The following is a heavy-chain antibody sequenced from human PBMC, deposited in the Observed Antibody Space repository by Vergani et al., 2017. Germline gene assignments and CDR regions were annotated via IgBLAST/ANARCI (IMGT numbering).Heavy chain of an antibody. D-gene: IGHD1-26*01. Sequence: QVQLQQWGAGLLKPSETLSLTCAVYGGSFSGYYWSWIRQPPGKGLEWIGEINHSGSTNYNPSIKSRVTISVDTSKNQFSLKLSSVTAADTAVYYCARGRVGADPGYAFDIWGQGTMVTVSS. J-gene: IGHJ3*02. CDR2: INHSGST. CDR1: GGSFSGYY. V-gene: IGHV4-34*01. CDR3: ARGRVGADPGYAFDI.